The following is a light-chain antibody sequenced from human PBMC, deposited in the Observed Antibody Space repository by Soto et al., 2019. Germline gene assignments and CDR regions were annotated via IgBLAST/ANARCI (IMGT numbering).Light chain of an antibody. V-gene: IGLV2-8*01. CDR3: SSFAGGGNPVL. CDR2: EVT. J-gene: IGLJ2*01. CDR1: SSDVGGYNY. Sequence: QSSLTQPPCASGSLGQSGTISCTGTSSDVGGYNYVSWHQQHPGKAPKVMIYEVTKRPPGVPDRFSGSKSGNTASLTVSGLQAEDEADYYCSSFAGGGNPVLLGGGTKLTVL.